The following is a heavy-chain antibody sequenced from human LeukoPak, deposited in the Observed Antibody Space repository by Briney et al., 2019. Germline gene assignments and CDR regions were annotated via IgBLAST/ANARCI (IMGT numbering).Heavy chain of an antibody. D-gene: IGHD1-1*01. CDR3: AREGSEGYLFDY. CDR1: GDSVSSSSAA. Sequence: SQTLSLTCAISGDSVSSSSAAWSWIRQSPSRGLEWLGRTYYRSKWYNDYAESVKSRITINPDSSKNQFSLQLNSMTPEDTAVYYCAREGSEGYLFDYWGQGTLVTVSS. J-gene: IGHJ4*02. CDR2: TYYRSKWYN. V-gene: IGHV6-1*01.